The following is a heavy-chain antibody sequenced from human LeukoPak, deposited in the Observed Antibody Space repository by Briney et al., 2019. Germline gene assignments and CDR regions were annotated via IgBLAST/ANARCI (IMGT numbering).Heavy chain of an antibody. Sequence: GGSLRLSCAASGFTFSSYGMHWVRQAPGKGLEWVAVISYDGSNKYYADSVKGRFTISRDNSKNTLYLQMNSLRAEDTAVYYCATSGTSYYDILREYYFDYWGQGTLVTVSS. J-gene: IGHJ4*02. V-gene: IGHV3-30*03. CDR2: ISYDGSNK. D-gene: IGHD3-9*01. CDR3: ATSGTSYYDILREYYFDY. CDR1: GFTFSSYG.